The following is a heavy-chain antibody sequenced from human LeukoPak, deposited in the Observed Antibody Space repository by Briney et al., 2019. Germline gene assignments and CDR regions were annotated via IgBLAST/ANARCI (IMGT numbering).Heavy chain of an antibody. D-gene: IGHD3-16*01. Sequence: SETLSLTCTVSGGSISSSRYYWGWIRQPPGKGLEWIGAISNTGVTYYNPSLRSRVTIFADTSKNHFSLNLRSVTAADTALYYCASAPRQASIGGLDYWGQGTLVTVSS. V-gene: IGHV4-39*02. CDR1: GGSISSSRYY. CDR3: ASAPRQASIGGLDY. CDR2: ISNTGVT. J-gene: IGHJ4*02.